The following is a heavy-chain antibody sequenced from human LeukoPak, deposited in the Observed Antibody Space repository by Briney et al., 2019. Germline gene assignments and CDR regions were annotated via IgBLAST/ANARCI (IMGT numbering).Heavy chain of an antibody. D-gene: IGHD6-19*01. J-gene: IGHJ5*02. Sequence: GGSLRLSCAASGSIFSNSAMNWVRQAPGKGLEWVSSINNDGTYIYYAGSVKGRFTISRDNAKNSLYLQMNSLRAEDTAVYYCARETYSSGPRFDPWGQGTLVTVSS. CDR1: GSIFSNSA. CDR2: INNDGTYI. V-gene: IGHV3-21*01. CDR3: ARETYSSGPRFDP.